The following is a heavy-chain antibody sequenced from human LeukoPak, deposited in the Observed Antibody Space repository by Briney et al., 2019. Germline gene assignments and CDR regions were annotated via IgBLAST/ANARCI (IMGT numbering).Heavy chain of an antibody. CDR1: GYTLTGYY. CDR3: AVYCSSTSCPDSRFDP. CDR2: INPNSGGT. D-gene: IGHD2-2*01. Sequence: GASVKVSCKASGYTLTGYYMHWVRQAPGQGLEWMGRINPNSGGTNYAQKFQGRVTMTRDTSISTAYMELSRLRSDDTAVYYCAVYCSSTSCPDSRFDPWGQGTLVTVSS. V-gene: IGHV1-2*06. J-gene: IGHJ5*02.